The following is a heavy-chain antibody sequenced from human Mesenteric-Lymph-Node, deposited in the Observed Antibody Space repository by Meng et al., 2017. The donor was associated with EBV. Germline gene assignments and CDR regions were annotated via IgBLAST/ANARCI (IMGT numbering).Heavy chain of an antibody. CDR2: ISPFNGNT. D-gene: IGHD5-12*01. Sequence: QVQLVQSGAEVKKPGASVKVTCKASGYTFSAYGISWVRQAPGQGLEWMGWISPFNGNTNYAQNLQDRVTMTTDTSTTTAYMELRNLRSDDTAAYYCARDVLGSGDYWGQGTLVTVSS. CDR1: GYTFSAYG. J-gene: IGHJ4*02. CDR3: ARDVLGSGDY. V-gene: IGHV1-18*01.